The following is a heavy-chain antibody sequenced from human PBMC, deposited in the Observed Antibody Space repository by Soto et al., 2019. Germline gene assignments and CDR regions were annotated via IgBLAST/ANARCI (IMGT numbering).Heavy chain of an antibody. CDR3: ARYILTGYPYYYYYYMDV. J-gene: IGHJ6*03. Sequence: SETLSLTCTVSGGSISSYYWSWIRQPPGKGLEWIGYIYYSGSTNYNPSLKSRVTISVDTSKNQFSLKLSSVTAADTAVYYCARYILTGYPYYYYYYMDVWGKGTTVTVSS. CDR1: GGSISSYY. D-gene: IGHD3-9*01. CDR2: IYYSGST. V-gene: IGHV4-59*08.